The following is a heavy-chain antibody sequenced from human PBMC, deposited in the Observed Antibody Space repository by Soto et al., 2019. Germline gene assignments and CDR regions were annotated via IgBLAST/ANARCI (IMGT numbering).Heavy chain of an antibody. D-gene: IGHD3-3*01. CDR1: GFTFTSSA. CDR3: AADQPDFWSGYYPGYYYGMDV. J-gene: IGHJ6*02. V-gene: IGHV1-58*01. Sequence: SVKVSCKASGFTFTSSAVQWVRQARGQRLECIGWIVVGSGNTNYAQKFQERVTITRDMSTSTAYMELSSLRSEDTAVYYCAADQPDFWSGYYPGYYYGMDVWGQGTTVTVSS. CDR2: IVVGSGNT.